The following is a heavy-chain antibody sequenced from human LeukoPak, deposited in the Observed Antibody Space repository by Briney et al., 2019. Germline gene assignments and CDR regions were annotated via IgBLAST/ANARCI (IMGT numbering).Heavy chain of an antibody. CDR2: INPSGGST. D-gene: IGHD3-10*01. V-gene: IGHV1-46*01. CDR3: ARDYYLGELLPLRYYYYYYMDV. J-gene: IGHJ6*03. Sequence: GASVKVSCKASGYTFTSYYMHWVRQAPGQGLEWMGIINPSGGSTSYAQKFQGRVTMTRDMSTSTVYMELSSLRSEDTAVYYCARDYYLGELLPLRYYYYYYMDVWGKGTTVTISS. CDR1: GYTFTSYY.